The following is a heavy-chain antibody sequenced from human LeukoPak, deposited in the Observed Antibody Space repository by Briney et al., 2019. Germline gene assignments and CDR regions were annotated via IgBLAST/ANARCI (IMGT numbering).Heavy chain of an antibody. D-gene: IGHD3-22*01. CDR2: ISAYNGNT. Sequence: ASVKVSCKASGYTFTSYGISWVRQAPGQGLEWMGWISAYNGNTNYAQKLQGRVTMTTDTSTSTAYMELRSLRSDDTAVYYCASFGNYDSSGYRIDYWGQGTLVTVSS. CDR3: ASFGNYDSSGYRIDY. J-gene: IGHJ4*02. CDR1: GYTFTSYG. V-gene: IGHV1-18*01.